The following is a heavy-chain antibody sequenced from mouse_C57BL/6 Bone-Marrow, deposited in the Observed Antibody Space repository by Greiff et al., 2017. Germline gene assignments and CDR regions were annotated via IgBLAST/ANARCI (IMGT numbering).Heavy chain of an antibody. D-gene: IGHD1-1*01. CDR2: IDPANGNT. CDR1: GFNIKNTY. J-gene: IGHJ3*01. CDR3: ARDPYYGSSLAWFAY. Sequence: VQLQQSVAELVRPGASVKLSCTASGFNIKNTYMHWVKQRPEQGLEWIGRIDPANGNTKYAPKFQGKATITADTSSNTAYLQLSSLTSEDTAIYYCARDPYYGSSLAWFAYWGQGTLVTVSA. V-gene: IGHV14-3*01.